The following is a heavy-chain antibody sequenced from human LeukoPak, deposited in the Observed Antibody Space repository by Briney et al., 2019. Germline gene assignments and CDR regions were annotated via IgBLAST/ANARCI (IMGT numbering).Heavy chain of an antibody. CDR1: GFTFGGYA. CDR2: IRSKAYGGTT. CDR3: TDLGDYAVG. J-gene: IGHJ4*02. Sequence: GGSLRLSCTASGFTFGGYAMSWFRQAPGKGLEWVGFIRSKAYGGTTEYAASVKGRFTISRDDSKSIAYLQMNSLKTEDTAVYYCTDLGDYAVGWGQGTLVTVSS. V-gene: IGHV3-49*03. D-gene: IGHD4-17*01.